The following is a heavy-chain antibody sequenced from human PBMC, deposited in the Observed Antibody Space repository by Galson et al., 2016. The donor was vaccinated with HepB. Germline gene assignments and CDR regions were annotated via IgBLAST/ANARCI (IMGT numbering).Heavy chain of an antibody. CDR3: ARTLYDYVWGSYRYPQDY. Sequence: SLRLSCAASGFTFSSYAMHWVRQAPGKGLEWVAVISYDGSNKYYADSVKGRFTISRDNSKNTLYLQMNSLRTEDTAVYCCARTLYDYVWGSYRYPQDYWGQGTLVTVFS. J-gene: IGHJ4*02. V-gene: IGHV3-30-3*01. CDR2: ISYDGSNK. D-gene: IGHD3-16*02. CDR1: GFTFSSYA.